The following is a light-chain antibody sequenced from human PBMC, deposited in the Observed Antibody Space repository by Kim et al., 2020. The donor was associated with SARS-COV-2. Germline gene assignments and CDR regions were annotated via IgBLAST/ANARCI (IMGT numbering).Light chain of an antibody. CDR3: SSYGGSDNFV. CDR2: EVS. CDR1: SSDVGGDNF. V-gene: IGLV2-8*01. Sequence: QSLTIACTGTSSDVGGDNFVSWYQQHPGKAPKLMIYEVSKRPAGVPDRFSGSKSGNTASLTVSGLQAEDEADYYCSSYGGSDNFVFGNGTKVTVL. J-gene: IGLJ1*01.